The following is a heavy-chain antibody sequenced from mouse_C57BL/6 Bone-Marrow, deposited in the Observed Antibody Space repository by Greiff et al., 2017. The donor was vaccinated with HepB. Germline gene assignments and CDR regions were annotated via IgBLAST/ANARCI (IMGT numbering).Heavy chain of an antibody. D-gene: IGHD2-5*01. Sequence: EVMLVESEGGLVQPGSSMKLSCTASGFTFSDYYMAWVRQVPEKGLEWVANINYDGSSTYYLDSLKSRFIISRDNAKNILYLQMSSLKSEDTATYYCARQGLYSNYVDWYFDVWGTGTTVTVSS. CDR3: ARQGLYSNYVDWYFDV. J-gene: IGHJ1*03. CDR2: INYDGSST. V-gene: IGHV5-16*01. CDR1: GFTFSDYY.